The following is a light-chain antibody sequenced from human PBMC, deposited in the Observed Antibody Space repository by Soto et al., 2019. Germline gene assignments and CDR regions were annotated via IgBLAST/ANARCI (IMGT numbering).Light chain of an antibody. CDR2: WGS. CDR3: MQPLQTPWT. J-gene: IGKJ1*01. V-gene: IGKV2-28*01. Sequence: DIVLTQSPLSLPVTPGEPASISCRSTQSLLYSNGYNFLNWYLQKPGQSPQLLVYWGSNRAAGVRDRFSVSGSGTDFTLKSSRVEAEDVGVYYCMQPLQTPWTFGQGTKVEIK. CDR1: QSLLYSNGYNF.